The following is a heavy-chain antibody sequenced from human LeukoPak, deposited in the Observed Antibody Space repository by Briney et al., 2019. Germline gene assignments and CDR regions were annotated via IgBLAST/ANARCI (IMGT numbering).Heavy chain of an antibody. D-gene: IGHD2-8*01. Sequence: GGSLRLSCAVSGFTFSSYAMNWVRQAPGKGLEWVPGISGSGAGTYYADSVKGRFTISRDNSKNTLYLQMNSLRAEDTAVYYCAKMVREFYTISYYFDYWGRGTLVTVSS. V-gene: IGHV3-23*01. J-gene: IGHJ4*02. CDR2: ISGSGAGT. CDR1: GFTFSSYA. CDR3: AKMVREFYTISYYFDY.